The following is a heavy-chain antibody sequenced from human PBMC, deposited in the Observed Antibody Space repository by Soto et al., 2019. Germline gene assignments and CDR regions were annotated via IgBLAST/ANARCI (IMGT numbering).Heavy chain of an antibody. Sequence: SVKVSCKASGGTFSSDSFSWVRQAPGQGLEWMGGIIPMFDTPIYAQKFQDRVTITADESTSTAYMQMNSLRAEDTAVYYCARVKTHGRTSRSGPFDYWGQGTLVTVSS. CDR2: IIPMFDTP. D-gene: IGHD3-22*01. J-gene: IGHJ4*02. CDR3: ARVKTHGRTSRSGPFDY. CDR1: GGTFSSDS. V-gene: IGHV1-69*13.